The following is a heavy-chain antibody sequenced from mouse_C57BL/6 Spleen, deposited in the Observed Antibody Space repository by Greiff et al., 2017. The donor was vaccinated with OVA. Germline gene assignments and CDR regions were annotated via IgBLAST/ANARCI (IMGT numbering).Heavy chain of an antibody. D-gene: IGHD1-1*02. CDR3: ARSAGYGLYYFDY. J-gene: IGHJ2*01. V-gene: IGHV1-82*01. Sequence: QVQLQQSGPELVKPGASVKISCKASGYAFSSSWMNWVKQRPGKGLEWIRRIYPGDGDTNYNGKFKGKATLTADKSSSTAYMQLSSLTSEDSAVYFCARSAGYGLYYFDYWGQGTTLTVSS. CDR2: IYPGDGDT. CDR1: GYAFSSSW.